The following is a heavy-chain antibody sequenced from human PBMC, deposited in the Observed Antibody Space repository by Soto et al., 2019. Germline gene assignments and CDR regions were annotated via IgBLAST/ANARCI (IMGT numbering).Heavy chain of an antibody. V-gene: IGHV3-30-3*01. CDR3: ARVSAYRHQSGYDFDY. CDR1: GFTFSSYA. Sequence: QVQLVESGGGVVQPGRSLRLSCAASGFTFSSYAMHWVRQAPGKGLEWVAVISYDGSNKYYADSVKGRFTISRDNSKNTLYLQMNSLRAEDTAVYYCARVSAYRHQSGYDFDYWGQGTLVTVSS. J-gene: IGHJ4*02. CDR2: ISYDGSNK. D-gene: IGHD3-3*01.